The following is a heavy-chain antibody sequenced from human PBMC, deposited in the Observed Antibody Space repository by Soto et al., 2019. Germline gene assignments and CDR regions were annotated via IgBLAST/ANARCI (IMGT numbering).Heavy chain of an antibody. V-gene: IGHV1-8*02. Sequence: QVELVQSGAEVKKPGASVKVSCQASEDTFTHYDINWVRQATGQGLEWMGWMNPHTGNIDYAHKLQGRLTMTRDTSTRTVYMELSSLRSDDTAVYYCVRRVASGHRSWFDPWGQGTLVTVSS. J-gene: IGHJ5*02. CDR1: EDTFTHYD. CDR3: VRRVASGHRSWFDP. D-gene: IGHD2-21*01. CDR2: MNPHTGNI.